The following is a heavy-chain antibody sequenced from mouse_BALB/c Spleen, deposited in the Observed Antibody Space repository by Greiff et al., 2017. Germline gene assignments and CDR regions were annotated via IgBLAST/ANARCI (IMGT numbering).Heavy chain of an antibody. CDR3: TRSEIYVWFAY. J-gene: IGHJ3*01. V-gene: IGHV1S22*01. D-gene: IGHD2-3*01. CDR1: GYTFTSYC. CDR2: IYPGSGST. Sequence: LQQPGSELVRPGASVKLSCKASGYTFTSYCMHWVKQRPGQGLEWIGNIYPGSGSTNYDEKFKSKATLTVDTSSSTAYMQLSSLTSEDSAVYYCTRSEIYVWFAYWGQGTLVTVSA.